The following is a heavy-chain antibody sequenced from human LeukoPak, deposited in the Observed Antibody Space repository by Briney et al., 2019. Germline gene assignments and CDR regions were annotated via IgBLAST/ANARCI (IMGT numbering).Heavy chain of an antibody. D-gene: IGHD6-19*01. CDR3: ASPGGKHSSGKYYYYYGMDV. V-gene: IGHV7-4-1*02. J-gene: IGHJ6*02. CDR2: INTNTGNP. CDR1: GYTFTSYA. Sequence: ASVKVSCKASGYTFTSYAMSWVRQAPGQGLEWMGWINTNTGNPTYAQGFTGRFVFSLDTSVSTAYLQISSLKAEDTAVYYCASPGGKHSSGKYYYYYGMDVWGQGTTVTVSS.